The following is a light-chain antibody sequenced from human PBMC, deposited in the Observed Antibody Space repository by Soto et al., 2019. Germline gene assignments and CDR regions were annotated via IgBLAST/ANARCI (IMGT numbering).Light chain of an antibody. CDR2: SAS. Sequence: DIQVTQSPSVLSASVGDTVTITCRASQALSNYLAWYQQKPGKAPDLLIYSASTLQSGVPSRFSGSGSETEFSLTISSLQSEDFAVYYCQQYHNWPPITFGRGTRLEIK. V-gene: IGKV1-9*01. J-gene: IGKJ5*01. CDR1: QALSNY. CDR3: QQYHNWPPIT.